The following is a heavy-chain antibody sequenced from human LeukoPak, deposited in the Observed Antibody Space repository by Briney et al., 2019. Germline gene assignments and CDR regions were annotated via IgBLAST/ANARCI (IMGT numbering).Heavy chain of an antibody. D-gene: IGHD6-13*01. Sequence: GASVKLSCKASGGTFSSYAISWVRQAPGQGLEWMGGIIPIFGTANYAQKFQGRVTITADESTSTAYMELSSLRSEDTAVYYCARSIAAAGKNWFDPWGQGTLVTVSS. CDR3: ARSIAAAGKNWFDP. CDR1: GGTFSSYA. J-gene: IGHJ5*02. CDR2: IIPIFGTA. V-gene: IGHV1-69*01.